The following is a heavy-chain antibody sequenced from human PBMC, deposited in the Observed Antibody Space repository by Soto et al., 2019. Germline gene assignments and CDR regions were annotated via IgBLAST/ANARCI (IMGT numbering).Heavy chain of an antibody. CDR2: INHSGST. D-gene: IGHD6-13*01. Sequence: QVQLQQWGAGLLKPSETLSLTCAVYGGSFSGYYWSWIRQPPGKGLEWIGEINHSGSTNYNPSLKSRVTISVDTSKNQFSLKLSSVTAVDTAVYYCAGHQSALAVSTRGVQLARTYWFDPWGQGTLVTVSS. J-gene: IGHJ5*02. V-gene: IGHV4-34*01. CDR1: GGSFSGYY. CDR3: AGHQSALAVSTRGVQLARTYWFDP.